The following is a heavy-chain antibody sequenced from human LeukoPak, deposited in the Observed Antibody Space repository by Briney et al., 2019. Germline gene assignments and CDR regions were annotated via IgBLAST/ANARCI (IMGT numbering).Heavy chain of an antibody. Sequence: SETLSLTCAVYGGSFSGYYWSWIRQPPGKGLEWIGEINHSGSTNYNPSLKSRVTISVDTSKNQFSLKLSSVTAADTAVCYCARGGLVQFDYWGQGTLVTVSS. V-gene: IGHV4-34*01. CDR2: INHSGST. CDR1: GGSFSGYY. J-gene: IGHJ4*02. CDR3: ARGGLVQFDY. D-gene: IGHD6-19*01.